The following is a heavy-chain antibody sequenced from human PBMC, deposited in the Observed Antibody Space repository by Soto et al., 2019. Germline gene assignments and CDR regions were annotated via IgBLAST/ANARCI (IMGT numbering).Heavy chain of an antibody. CDR1: GATFSSYA. CDR2: IIPIFGTA. D-gene: IGHD3-10*01. J-gene: IGHJ6*01. Sequence: ASVKASCKAPGATFSSYAISWVRQAPGQGLEWMGAIIPIFGTANYAQKFQGRVTITADESTSTAYMELSSLRSEDTAVYYCAREAGVRGVITYYYYYGMEVWGQGALVAVSS. V-gene: IGHV1-69*13. CDR3: AREAGVRGVITYYYYYGMEV.